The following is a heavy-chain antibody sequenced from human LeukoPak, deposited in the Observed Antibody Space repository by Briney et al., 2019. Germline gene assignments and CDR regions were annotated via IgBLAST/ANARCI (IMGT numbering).Heavy chain of an antibody. CDR2: IYHSGST. CDR1: GYSISSGYY. CDR3: ARVTGYIVEDYFDY. V-gene: IGHV4-38-2*02. Sequence: SETLSLTCTVSGYSISSGYYWGWIRQPPGKGLEWIGSIYHSGSTYYNPSLKSRVTISVDTSKNQFSLRLSSVTAADTAVYYCARVTGYIVEDYFDYWGQGTLVTVSS. D-gene: IGHD3-22*01. J-gene: IGHJ4*02.